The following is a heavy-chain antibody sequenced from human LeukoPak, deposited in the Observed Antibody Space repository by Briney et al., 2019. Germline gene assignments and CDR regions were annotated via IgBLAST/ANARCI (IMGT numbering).Heavy chain of an antibody. D-gene: IGHD2-2*01. J-gene: IGHJ4*02. CDR1: GFTFGDYA. CDR2: IRSNAYGGTT. CDR3: TRVRGDIVVVPALGFDY. V-gene: IGHV3-49*03. Sequence: PGRSLRLSCTASGFTFGDYAMSWFRQAPGKGLEWVGFIRSNAYGGTTEYAASVKGRFTISRDDSKSIAYLQMNSLKTEDTAVYYCTRVRGDIVVVPALGFDYWGQGTLVTVSS.